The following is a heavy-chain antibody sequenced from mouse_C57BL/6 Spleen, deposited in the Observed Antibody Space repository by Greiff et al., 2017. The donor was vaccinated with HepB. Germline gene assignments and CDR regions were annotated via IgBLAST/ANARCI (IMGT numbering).Heavy chain of an antibody. CDR1: GYAFTNYL. J-gene: IGHJ2*01. CDR3: ARSGLRSYYFDY. V-gene: IGHV1-54*01. Sequence: QVQLKESGAELVRPGTSVKVSCKASGYAFTNYLIEWVKQRPGQGLEWIGVINPGSGGTNYNEKFKGKATLTADKSSSTAYMQLSSLTSEDAAVYFCARSGLRSYYFDYWGQGTTLKVSS. CDR2: INPGSGGT. D-gene: IGHD2-2*01.